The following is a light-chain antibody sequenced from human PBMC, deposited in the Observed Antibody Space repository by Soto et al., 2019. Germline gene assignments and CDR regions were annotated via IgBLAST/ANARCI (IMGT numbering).Light chain of an antibody. V-gene: IGKV3-15*01. Sequence: EIVMTQSPATLSVSPGERATLSCRASQSVSGNLAWYQPKPGQAPRLLIYGASSRATGIPARFSGSGSGTEFTLTISSLQSEDFAVYYCQQYNNWWTFGQGTKVEI. CDR2: GAS. CDR3: QQYNNWWT. J-gene: IGKJ1*01. CDR1: QSVSGN.